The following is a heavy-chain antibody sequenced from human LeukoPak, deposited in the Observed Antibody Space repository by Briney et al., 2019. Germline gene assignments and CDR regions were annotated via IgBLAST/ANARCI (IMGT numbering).Heavy chain of an antibody. CDR1: GGTFSSYA. V-gene: IGHV1-69*04. D-gene: IGHD5-18*01. CDR2: IIPILGIA. J-gene: IGHJ3*02. CDR3: ASYTAMGYDAFDI. Sequence: GASVKVSCKASGGTFSSYAISWVRQAPGQGLEWMGRIIPILGIANYAQKFQGRVTITADKSTSTAYMELSSLRSEDTAMYYCASYTAMGYDAFDIWGQGTMVTVSS.